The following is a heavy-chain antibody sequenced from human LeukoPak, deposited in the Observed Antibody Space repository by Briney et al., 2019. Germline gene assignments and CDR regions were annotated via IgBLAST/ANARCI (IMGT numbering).Heavy chain of an antibody. D-gene: IGHD6-19*01. V-gene: IGHV4-39*01. CDR3: ATQGSSGWYQGFDY. Sequence: AETLSLTCALSCRSISNTGYYWGWIRQTPGNGLEWIGSIYYSVSPYYSPSLKSRVTISVDTSTKQFSLKFTSVTAEDTAVYYCATQGSSGWYQGFDYWGQGTLVTVSS. CDR1: CRSISNTGYY. J-gene: IGHJ4*02. CDR2: IYYSVSP.